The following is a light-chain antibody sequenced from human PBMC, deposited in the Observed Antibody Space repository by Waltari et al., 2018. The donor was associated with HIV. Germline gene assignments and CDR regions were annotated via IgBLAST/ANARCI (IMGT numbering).Light chain of an antibody. J-gene: IGKJ4*01. CDR3: QQYNDWPPLT. V-gene: IGKV3D-15*01. Sequence: EIVLTQSPATLSVSPGERATRSCRTSQSVRSNLAWYQQKRGQAPRLLLYGASLRATGTPARFSGSGSGTEFTLTISSVQSEDLAVYYCQQYNDWPPLTFGGGTKVEIK. CDR1: QSVRSN. CDR2: GAS.